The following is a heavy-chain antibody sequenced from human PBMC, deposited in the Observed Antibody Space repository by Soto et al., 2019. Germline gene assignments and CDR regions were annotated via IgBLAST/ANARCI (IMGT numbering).Heavy chain of an antibody. CDR1: GGSISSSSYY. Sequence: NPSETLSLTCTVSGGSISSSSYYWGWIRQPPGKGLEWIGSIYYSGSTYYNPSLKSRVTISVDTSKNQFSLKLSSVTAADTAVYYCAKHLYYYAARGGGNAFDIWGQGTMVTVSS. CDR3: AKHLYYYAARGGGNAFDI. J-gene: IGHJ3*02. V-gene: IGHV4-39*01. CDR2: IYYSGST. D-gene: IGHD3-22*01.